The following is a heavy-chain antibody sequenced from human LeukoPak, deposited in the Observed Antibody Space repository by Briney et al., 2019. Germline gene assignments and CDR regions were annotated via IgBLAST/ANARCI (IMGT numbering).Heavy chain of an antibody. CDR2: IYYSGSI. D-gene: IGHD6-6*01. CDR1: GGSIGSSDYY. Sequence: SETLSLTCTVSGGSIGSSDYYWGWIRQPPGKGLEWIGSIYYSGSIYYNPSLKSRVTISIDTSKNQFSLKLSSVTAADTAVYCCARGGLSIAAQSNWFDPWGQGTLVTVSS. CDR3: ARGGLSIAAQSNWFDP. J-gene: IGHJ5*02. V-gene: IGHV4-39*01.